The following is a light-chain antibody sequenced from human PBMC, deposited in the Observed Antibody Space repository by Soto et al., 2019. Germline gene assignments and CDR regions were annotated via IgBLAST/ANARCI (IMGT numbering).Light chain of an antibody. J-gene: IGLJ2*01. CDR1: SSNIGNNY. CDR2: DNN. Sequence: QSVLTQPPSVSAAPGQKVTISCSGSSSNIGNNYVSWYQQLPGTAPKLPIYDNNKRPSGIPDRFSGSKSGTSATLGITGLQTGDEADYYCGTWDSSLSADVVFGGGTKVTVL. CDR3: GTWDSSLSADVV. V-gene: IGLV1-51*01.